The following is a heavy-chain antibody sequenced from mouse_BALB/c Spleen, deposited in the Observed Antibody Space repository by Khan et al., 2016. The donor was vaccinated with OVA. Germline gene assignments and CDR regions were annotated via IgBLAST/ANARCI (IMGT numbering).Heavy chain of an antibody. CDR1: GYSITSDYA. J-gene: IGHJ2*01. CDR2: ISYSGNT. Sequence: ESGPGLVKPSQSLSLTCTVTGYSITSDYAWNWIRQFPGNRLEWMGFISYSGNTNYNPSLKSRISVTRDTSKNQFFLQLNSVTTEDTATYYCARMYGGDFDYWGQGTTLTVSS. V-gene: IGHV3-2*02. D-gene: IGHD2-10*02. CDR3: ARMYGGDFDY.